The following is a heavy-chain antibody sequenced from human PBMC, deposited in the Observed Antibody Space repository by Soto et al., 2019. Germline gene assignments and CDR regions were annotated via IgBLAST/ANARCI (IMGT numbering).Heavy chain of an antibody. CDR3: AKNPSITIFGVVTNNYYYYYIDV. CDR2: ISGSGGST. J-gene: IGHJ6*03. V-gene: IGHV3-23*01. Sequence: GGSLRLSCAASGFTFSSYAMSWVRQAPGKGLEWVSAISGSGGSTYYADSVKGRFTISRDNSKNTLYLQMNSLRAEDTAVYYCAKNPSITIFGVVTNNYYYYYIDVWGKGTTVTVSS. D-gene: IGHD3-3*01. CDR1: GFTFSSYA.